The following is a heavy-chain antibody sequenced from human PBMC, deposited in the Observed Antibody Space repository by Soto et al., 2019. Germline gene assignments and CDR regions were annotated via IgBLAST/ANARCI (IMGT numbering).Heavy chain of an antibody. CDR3: AKELAVAGPDAFDI. CDR1: GFTFDDYA. V-gene: IGHV3-9*01. CDR2: ISWNSGSI. J-gene: IGHJ3*02. Sequence: GGSLRLSCAASGFTFDDYAMHWVRQAPGKGLEWVSGISWNSGSIGYADSVKGRFTISRDNAKNSLYLQMNSLRAEDTALYYCAKELAVAGPDAFDIWGQGTMVTVSS. D-gene: IGHD6-19*01.